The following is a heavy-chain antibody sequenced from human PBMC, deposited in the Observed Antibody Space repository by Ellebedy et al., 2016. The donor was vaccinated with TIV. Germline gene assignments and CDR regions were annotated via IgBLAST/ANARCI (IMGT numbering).Heavy chain of an antibody. V-gene: IGHV4-39*01. CDR3: SMGVELAAIRFDY. CDR2: IYYSGST. D-gene: IGHD5-24*01. J-gene: IGHJ4*02. CDR1: GGSIRRSSHY. Sequence: PGGSLRLSCTVSGGSIRRSSHYWGWIRQPPGKGLEWIGNIYYSGSTDYNPSLQRRVTVTVETSKGQFSVNLSSVTAADTAVYYCSMGVELAAIRFDYWGRGTLVTVSS.